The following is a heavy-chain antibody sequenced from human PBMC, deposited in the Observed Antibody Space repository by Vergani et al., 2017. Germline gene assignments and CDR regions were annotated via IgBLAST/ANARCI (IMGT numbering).Heavy chain of an antibody. V-gene: IGHV4-61*08. CDR3: ARDGALSGSDL. CDR2: IYYSGST. CDR1: GGSISSGGYY. D-gene: IGHD3-16*01. J-gene: IGHJ2*01. Sequence: QVQLQESGPGLVKPSQTLSLTCTVSGGSISSGGYYWSWIRQHPGKGLEWIGYIYYSGSTNYNPSLKNRVTIAVDPSKNQFSLKLSSVTAADTAVYYCARDGALSGSDLWGRGTLVTVSS.